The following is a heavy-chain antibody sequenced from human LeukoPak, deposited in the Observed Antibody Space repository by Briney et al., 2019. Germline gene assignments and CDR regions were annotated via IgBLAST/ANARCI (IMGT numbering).Heavy chain of an antibody. D-gene: IGHD6-25*01. CDR3: ARGEGSGWPNFDV. J-gene: IGHJ5*01. V-gene: IGHV3-74*01. CDR1: GFTFSSYW. CDR2: INTDGSTT. Sequence: GGCLRLSCAAAGFTFSSYWMHWVRQAPGGGLVWVSRINTDGSTTTYADSVKGRFTISRDNAKNTLYLQVSSLRAEDTAVYYCARGEGSGWPNFDVWGQGSLVTVSS.